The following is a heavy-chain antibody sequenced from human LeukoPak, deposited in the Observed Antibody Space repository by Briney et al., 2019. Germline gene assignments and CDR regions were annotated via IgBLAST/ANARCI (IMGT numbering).Heavy chain of an antibody. Sequence: QPGGSLRLSCAASGFTFSNYGMHWVRQAPGKGLEWVAVIWYDGSYKSYGDSVKGRFTISRDNSKNTLFLQMNSLRADDTAVYYCARDTLIAAPKTGTVTRIGWFDTWGQGTLVTVSS. CDR2: IWYDGSYK. D-gene: IGHD6-13*01. CDR1: GFTFSNYG. J-gene: IGHJ5*02. V-gene: IGHV3-33*01. CDR3: ARDTLIAAPKTGTVTRIGWFDT.